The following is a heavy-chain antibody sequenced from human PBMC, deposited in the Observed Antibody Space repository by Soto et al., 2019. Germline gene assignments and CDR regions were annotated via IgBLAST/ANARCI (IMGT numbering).Heavy chain of an antibody. CDR2: IYYSGNT. CDR3: AGFSSGEYGGNSGFVY. V-gene: IGHV4-31*03. D-gene: IGHD2-21*02. J-gene: IGHJ4*02. Sequence: QVQLQESGPGLVKPSQTLSLTCTVSGGSISIGDHYWSWIRHRPGKGREWIGYIYYSGNTYYNPSLKSRIIMSVDTSKSQFSLRVSSVTAAATAIYYCAGFSSGEYGGNSGFVYWGQGTLVTVSS. CDR1: GGSISIGDHY.